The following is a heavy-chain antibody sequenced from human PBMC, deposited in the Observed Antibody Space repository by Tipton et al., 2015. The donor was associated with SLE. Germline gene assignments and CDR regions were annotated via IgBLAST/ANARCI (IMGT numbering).Heavy chain of an antibody. CDR2: IYYSGST. D-gene: IGHD6-13*01. CDR1: GGSISSGDYY. V-gene: IGHV4-61*08. CDR3: ARRRGQQLVRGWYFDL. Sequence: TLSLTCTVSGGSISSGDYYWSWIRQPPGKGLEWIGYIYYSGSTNYNPSLKSRVTISVDTSKNQFSLKLSSVTAADTAVYYCARRRGQQLVRGWYFDLWGRGTLVTVSS. J-gene: IGHJ2*01.